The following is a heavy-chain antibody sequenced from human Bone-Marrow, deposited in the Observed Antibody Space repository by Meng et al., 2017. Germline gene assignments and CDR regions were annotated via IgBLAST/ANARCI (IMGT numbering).Heavy chain of an antibody. CDR1: GGSISSYY. J-gene: IGHJ4*02. Sequence: SETLSLTCTVSGGSISSYYWSWIRQPPGKGLEWIGYIYYSGSTNYNPSLKSRVTISVDTSKNQFSLKLSSVTAADTAVYYCARDLVEQLAPTGADYWGQGTLVTVSS. V-gene: IGHV4-59*12. D-gene: IGHD6-13*01. CDR3: ARDLVEQLAPTGADY. CDR2: IYYSGST.